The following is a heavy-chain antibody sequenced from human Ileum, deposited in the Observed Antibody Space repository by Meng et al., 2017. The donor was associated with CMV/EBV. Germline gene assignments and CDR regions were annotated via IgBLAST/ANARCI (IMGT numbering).Heavy chain of an antibody. V-gene: IGHV3-7*01. CDR2: IKYDGSET. J-gene: IGHJ4*02. CDR3: ARDSSGYVYDY. D-gene: IGHD3-22*01. CDR1: GFTFSSYW. Sequence: GGSLRLSCAASGFTFSSYWMSWVRQAPGKWLEWVANIKYDGSETYYVDFVKGRFTISRDNAKNSLYLQMSSLRAEDTAVYYCARDSSGYVYDYWGQGKLVTVSS.